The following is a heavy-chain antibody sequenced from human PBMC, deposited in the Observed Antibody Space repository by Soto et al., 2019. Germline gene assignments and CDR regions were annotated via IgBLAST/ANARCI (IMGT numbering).Heavy chain of an antibody. CDR3: ARWNPPVVPAARAYYYYGMDV. J-gene: IGHJ6*02. CDR1: GGSISSSSYY. Sequence: PSETLSLTCTVSGGSISSSSYYWGWIRQPPGKGLEWIGSIYYSGSTYYNPSLKSRVTISVDTSKNQFSLKLSSVTAADTAVYYCARWNPPVVPAARAYYYYGMDVWGQGTTVTVSS. V-gene: IGHV4-39*01. D-gene: IGHD2-2*01. CDR2: IYYSGST.